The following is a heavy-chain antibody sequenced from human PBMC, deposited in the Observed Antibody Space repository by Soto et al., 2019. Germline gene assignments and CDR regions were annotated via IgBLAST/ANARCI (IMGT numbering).Heavy chain of an antibody. J-gene: IGHJ4*02. Sequence: EVQLLESGGGLVQPGGSLRLSCAASGLSFSSHAMSWVRQAPRKGLEWVSAMSGSGGSTYYADSVKGRFTISRDSSKNTLYLQMNSLRAEDTAVYYCAKCYYDNSGYYYFDYWGQGTLVTVSA. CDR1: GLSFSSHA. D-gene: IGHD3-22*01. CDR2: MSGSGGST. CDR3: AKCYYDNSGYYYFDY. V-gene: IGHV3-23*01.